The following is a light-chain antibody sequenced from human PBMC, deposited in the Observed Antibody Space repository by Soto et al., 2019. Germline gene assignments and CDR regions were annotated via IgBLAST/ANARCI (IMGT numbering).Light chain of an antibody. CDR2: AAS. CDR3: QPYNNWPLT. J-gene: IGKJ4*01. Sequence: ETVMTQSPATLSVSLGERATLSCRASQSVARNLAWYQQKPGQAPRLLIYAASTRATGTPARFSGSGSGTEFTLTINSLQSEDFAVYYCQPYNNWPLTFGGGTKVDIK. V-gene: IGKV3-15*01. CDR1: QSVARN.